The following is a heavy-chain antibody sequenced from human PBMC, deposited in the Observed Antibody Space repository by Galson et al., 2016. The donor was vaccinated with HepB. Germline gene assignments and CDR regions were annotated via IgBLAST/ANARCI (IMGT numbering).Heavy chain of an antibody. D-gene: IGHD5-24*01. V-gene: IGHV3-23*01. J-gene: IGHJ4*02. CDR3: AKGGKWLQYIFDY. CDR2: ISSTGDST. Sequence: SLRLSCAASGFTFSSFAMSWVRQAPGKGLHWVLTISSTGDSTYYADSVKGRFTISRDNSKNTLYLQMNSLRAEDTAVYYCAKGGKWLQYIFDYWGQGTLVTVSS. CDR1: GFTFSSFA.